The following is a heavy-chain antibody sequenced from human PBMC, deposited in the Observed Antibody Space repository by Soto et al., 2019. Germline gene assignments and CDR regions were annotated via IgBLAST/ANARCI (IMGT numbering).Heavy chain of an antibody. CDR2: IIPIFGTA. CDR3: ARESASVLRRNAPDAFDI. V-gene: IGHV1-69*01. D-gene: IGHD1-1*01. CDR1: GGTFSSYA. Sequence: QVQLVQSGAEVKKPGSSVKVSCKASGGTFSSYAISWVRQAPGQGLEWMGGIIPIFGTANYAQKVQGRVTITADESTSTAYMELSSLRSEDTAVYYCARESASVLRRNAPDAFDIWGQGTMVTVSS. J-gene: IGHJ3*02.